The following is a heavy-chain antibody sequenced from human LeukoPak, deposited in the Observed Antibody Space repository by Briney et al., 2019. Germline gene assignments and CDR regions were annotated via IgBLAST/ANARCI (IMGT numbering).Heavy chain of an antibody. D-gene: IGHD3-9*01. Sequence: SSETLSLTCTVSGGSISSSSYYWGWIRQPPGKGLEWIGSIYYSGSTYYNPSLKSRVTISVDTSKNQFSLKLSSVTAADTAVYYCARDKEPTFRYFGPQNWFDPWGQGTLVTVSS. CDR3: ARDKEPTFRYFGPQNWFDP. CDR2: IYYSGST. V-gene: IGHV4-39*07. J-gene: IGHJ5*02. CDR1: GGSISSSSYY.